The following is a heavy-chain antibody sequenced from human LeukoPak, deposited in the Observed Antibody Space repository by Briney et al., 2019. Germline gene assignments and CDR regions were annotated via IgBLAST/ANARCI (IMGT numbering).Heavy chain of an antibody. V-gene: IGHV1-18*04. CDR3: ARDRRYFDY. J-gene: IGHJ4*02. CDR2: ISAYNGNT. Sequence: ASVKVSCKASGYTFTGYYMHWVRQAPGQGLEWMGWISAYNGNTNYAQKLQGRVTMTTDTSTSTAYMELRSLRSDDTAVYYCARDRRYFDYWGQGTLVTVSS. CDR1: GYTFTGYY.